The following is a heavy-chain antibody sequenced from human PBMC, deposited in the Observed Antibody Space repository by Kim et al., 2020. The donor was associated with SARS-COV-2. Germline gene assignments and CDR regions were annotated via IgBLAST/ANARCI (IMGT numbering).Heavy chain of an antibody. D-gene: IGHD3-9*01. CDR2: ISYDGSNK. V-gene: IGHV3-30*18. CDR1: GFTFSSYG. J-gene: IGHJ4*02. Sequence: GGSLRLSCAASGFTFSSYGMHWVRQAPGKGLEWVAVISYDGSNKYYADSVKGRFTISRDNSKNTLYLQMNSLRAEDTAVYYCAKDSRIGQPLVVDYWGQGTLVTVSS. CDR3: AKDSRIGQPLVVDY.